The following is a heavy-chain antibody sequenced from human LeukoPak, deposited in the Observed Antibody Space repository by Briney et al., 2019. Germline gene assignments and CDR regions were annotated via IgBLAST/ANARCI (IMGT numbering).Heavy chain of an antibody. V-gene: IGHV1-46*01. CDR2: INPSGGST. Sequence: ASVKVSCKASGYTFTGYYLQWVRQAPGQGLEWMGLINPSGGSTNYAQKFQGRVTMTRDTSTSTVYMELSSLRSEDTAVYYCARGPSITMVRGGQWYYYMDVWGKGTTVTISS. CDR1: GYTFTGYY. J-gene: IGHJ6*03. D-gene: IGHD3-10*01. CDR3: ARGPSITMVRGGQWYYYMDV.